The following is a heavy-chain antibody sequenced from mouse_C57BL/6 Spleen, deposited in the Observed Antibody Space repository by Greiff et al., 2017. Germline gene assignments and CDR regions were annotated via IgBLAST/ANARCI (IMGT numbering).Heavy chain of an antibody. CDR3: ARQGQGYDGLLAY. J-gene: IGHJ3*01. Sequence: EVQLQQSGPELVKPGASVKISCKASGYTFTDYYMNWVKQSHGKSLEWIGDINPNNGGTSYNQKFKGKATLTVDKSSSTAYMELRSLTSEDSAVYYCARQGQGYDGLLAYWGQGTLVTVSA. CDR2: INPNNGGT. D-gene: IGHD2-2*01. V-gene: IGHV1-26*01. CDR1: GYTFTDYY.